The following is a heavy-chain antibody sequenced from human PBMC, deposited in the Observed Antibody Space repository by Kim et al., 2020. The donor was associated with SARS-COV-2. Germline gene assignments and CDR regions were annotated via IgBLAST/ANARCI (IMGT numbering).Heavy chain of an antibody. CDR1: GFTFSSYG. Sequence: GGSLRLSCAASGFTFSSYGMHWVRQAPGKGLEWVAVIWYDGSNKYYADSVKGRFTISRDNSKNTLYLQMNSLRAEDTAVYYCVWSYAYYYGMDVWGQGTTVTVSS. CDR3: VWSYAYYYGMDV. CDR2: IWYDGSNK. J-gene: IGHJ6*02. V-gene: IGHV3-33*01. D-gene: IGHD1-26*01.